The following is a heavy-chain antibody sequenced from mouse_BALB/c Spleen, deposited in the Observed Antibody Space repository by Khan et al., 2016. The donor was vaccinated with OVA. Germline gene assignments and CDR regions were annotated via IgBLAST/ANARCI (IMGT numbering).Heavy chain of an antibody. D-gene: IGHD1-1*01. CDR3: ARSHGSNWYFDV. CDR2: IHYSGST. CDR1: GYSITSGYS. J-gene: IGHJ1*01. Sequence: EVQLQESGPDLVKPSQSLSLTCTVTGYSITSGYSWHWIRQFPGNKLEWMGYIHYSGSTNYNPSLKSRISITRDTSKNPFLLQLNSVTTEDTATYCCARSHGSNWYFDVWGAGTTVTVSS. V-gene: IGHV3-1*02.